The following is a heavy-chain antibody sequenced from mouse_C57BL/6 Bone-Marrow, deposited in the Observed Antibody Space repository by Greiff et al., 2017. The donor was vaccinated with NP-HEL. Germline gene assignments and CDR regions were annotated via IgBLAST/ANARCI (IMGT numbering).Heavy chain of an antibody. J-gene: IGHJ4*01. CDR1: GYTFTSYW. V-gene: IGHV1-81*01. Sequence: QVQLQQPGTELVKPGASVKLSCKASGYTFTSYWMHWVKQRPGQGLEWIGEIYPRSGNTYYNEKFKGKATLTADKSSSTAYMELRSLTSEDSAVYFCARRRDDYDDAMDYWGQGTSVTVSS. CDR2: IYPRSGNT. CDR3: ARRRDDYDDAMDY. D-gene: IGHD2-4*01.